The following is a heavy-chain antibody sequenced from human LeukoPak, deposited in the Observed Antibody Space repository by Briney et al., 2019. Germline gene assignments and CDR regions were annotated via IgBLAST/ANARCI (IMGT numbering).Heavy chain of an antibody. D-gene: IGHD2-2*01. V-gene: IGHV1-2*02. CDR2: INPNSGGT. Sequence: ASVKVSCKASGYTFTGYYMHWVRQAPGQGLEWMGWINPNSGGTNYAQKFQGRVTMTRDTSISTAYVELSRLRSDDTAVYYCARDDCSNTSCSYGMDVWGQGTTVTVSS. J-gene: IGHJ6*02. CDR1: GYTFTGYY. CDR3: ARDDCSNTSCSYGMDV.